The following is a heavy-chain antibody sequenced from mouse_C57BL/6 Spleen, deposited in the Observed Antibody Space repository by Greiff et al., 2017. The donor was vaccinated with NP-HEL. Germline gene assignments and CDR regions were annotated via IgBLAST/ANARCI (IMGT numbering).Heavy chain of an antibody. Sequence: EVQLQQSGPELVKPGASVKISCKASGYTFTDYYMNWVKQSHGKSLEWIGDINPNNGGTSYNQKFKGKATLTVDKSSSTAYMELRSLTSEDSAVYYCARSEGYDYDEDAMDYWGQGTSVTVSS. J-gene: IGHJ4*01. CDR1: GYTFTDYY. D-gene: IGHD2-4*01. CDR3: ARSEGYDYDEDAMDY. CDR2: INPNNGGT. V-gene: IGHV1-26*01.